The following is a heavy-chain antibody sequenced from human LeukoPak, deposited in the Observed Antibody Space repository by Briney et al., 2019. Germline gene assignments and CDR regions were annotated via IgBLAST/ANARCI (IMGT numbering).Heavy chain of an antibody. CDR2: IYYSGST. D-gene: IGHD6-19*01. J-gene: IGHJ6*02. V-gene: IGHV4-59*01. CDR3: ARSSSGLDYYGMDV. Sequence: PSETLSLTCTVSGGSISSYFWNWIRQPAGKGLEWIGYIYYSGSTNYNPSLKSRVTISVDTSKNQFSLKLSSVTAADTAVYYCARSSSGLDYYGMDVWGQGTTVTVSS. CDR1: GGSISSYF.